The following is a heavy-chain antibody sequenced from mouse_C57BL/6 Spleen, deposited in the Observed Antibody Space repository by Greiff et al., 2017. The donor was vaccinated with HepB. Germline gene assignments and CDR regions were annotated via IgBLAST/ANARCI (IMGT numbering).Heavy chain of an antibody. CDR2: IYPGSGST. D-gene: IGHD1-1*01. J-gene: IGHJ1*03. CDR3: ARRGGRNVWEFDV. Sequence: VQLQQSGAELVKPGASVKMSCKASGYTFTSYWITWVKQRPGQGLEWIGDIYPGSGSTNYNEKFKSKATLTVDTSSSTAYMQLSSLTSEDSAVYYCARRGGRNVWEFDVWGKGTTVTVSS. CDR1: GYTFTSYW. V-gene: IGHV1-55*01.